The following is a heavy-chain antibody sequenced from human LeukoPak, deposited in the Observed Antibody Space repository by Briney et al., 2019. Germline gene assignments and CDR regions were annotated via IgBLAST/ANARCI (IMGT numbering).Heavy chain of an antibody. J-gene: IGHJ3*02. Sequence: SQTLSLTCAISGDSVSSKSVAWNWIRQSPSRGLEWLGRTYYRSKRNYNYALSVKSRVTINPDTSKNQFSLHLNSVTPEDTAVYYCARLLYNYGLTDVFDIWGQGTMVTVSS. CDR1: GDSVSSKSVA. V-gene: IGHV6-1*01. CDR2: TYYRSKRNY. D-gene: IGHD5-18*01. CDR3: ARLLYNYGLTDVFDI.